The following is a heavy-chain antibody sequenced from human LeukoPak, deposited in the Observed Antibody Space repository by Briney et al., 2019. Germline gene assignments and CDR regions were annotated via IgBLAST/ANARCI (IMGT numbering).Heavy chain of an antibody. Sequence: ASVTVSCKTSGYTFANSGVSWVRQAPGQGLEWLGWISAYNGNTNYAQKVQGRVTMTTDTSTNTAYMELRSLRSDDTAVYYCARVTIFGVVVSDYWGQGTLLTVSS. J-gene: IGHJ4*02. CDR3: ARVTIFGVVVSDY. D-gene: IGHD3-3*01. CDR1: GYTFANSG. V-gene: IGHV1-18*01. CDR2: ISAYNGNT.